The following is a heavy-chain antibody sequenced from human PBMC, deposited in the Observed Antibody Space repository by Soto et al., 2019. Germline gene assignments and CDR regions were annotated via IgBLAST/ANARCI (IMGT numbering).Heavy chain of an antibody. CDR3: ARGSRYSSSYDWFDP. V-gene: IGHV4-30-4*01. CDR1: GGSITSGDYY. J-gene: IGHJ5*02. CDR2: IHYSGRT. D-gene: IGHD6-19*01. Sequence: SETLSLTCTVSGGSITSGDYYWSWIRQPPGKGLEWIGYIHYSGRTYYNPSLKSRIIMSVDTSKNQFSLKLSSVTAADTAVYYCARGSRYSSSYDWFDPWSQGTLVTVSS.